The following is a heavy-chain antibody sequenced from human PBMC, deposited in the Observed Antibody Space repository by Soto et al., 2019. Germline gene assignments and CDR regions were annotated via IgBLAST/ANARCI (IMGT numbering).Heavy chain of an antibody. V-gene: IGHV2-5*02. J-gene: IGHJ4*02. CDR2: IYWDDDE. CDR1: GFSLSSSGVG. D-gene: IGHD3-10*01. Sequence: QITLKEAGPTLVQPTQTLTLTCTFSGFSLSSSGVGVGWIRQPPGKAPEWLALIYWDDDERYNPSLRSMLTITKDGSKSHVLLTTTNMDPVDTATYYCANRRVGSPVDYWGQGTLVTASS. CDR3: ANRRVGSPVDY.